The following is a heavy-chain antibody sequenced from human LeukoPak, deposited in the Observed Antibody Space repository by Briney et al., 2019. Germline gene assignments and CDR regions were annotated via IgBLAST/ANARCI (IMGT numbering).Heavy chain of an antibody. CDR1: GFTVSSNY. CDR3: AKVRILVGSGSWDY. D-gene: IGHD3-10*01. V-gene: IGHV3-53*01. J-gene: IGHJ4*02. Sequence: QPGRSLRLSCAASGFTVSSNYMSWVRQAPGKGLEWVSVIYSGGSTYYADSVKGRFTISRDNSKNTLYLQMNSLRAEDTAVYYCAKVRILVGSGSWDYWGQGTLVTVSP. CDR2: IYSGGST.